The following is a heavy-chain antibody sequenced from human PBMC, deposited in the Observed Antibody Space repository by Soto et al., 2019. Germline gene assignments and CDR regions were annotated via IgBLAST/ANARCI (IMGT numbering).Heavy chain of an antibody. V-gene: IGHV4-61*08. CDR2: IYYSEST. Sequence: SETLSLTWTVSGGSTSSGDSFLSLLRPPPGKGLEWIGYIYYSESTNYNPSLKSRVTISVDTSKNQCSLKLSSVTAADTAVYYCARMNYDYIWGSYPSPDFDYWGQGTLVTVSS. CDR1: GGSTSSGDSF. CDR3: ARMNYDYIWGSYPSPDFDY. D-gene: IGHD3-16*02. J-gene: IGHJ4*02.